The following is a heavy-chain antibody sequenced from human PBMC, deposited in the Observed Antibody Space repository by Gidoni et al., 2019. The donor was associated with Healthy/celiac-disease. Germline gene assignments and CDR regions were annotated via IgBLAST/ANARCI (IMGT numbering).Heavy chain of an antibody. CDR2: ISSSSSYI. J-gene: IGHJ4*02. CDR3: ARGGEDIVLMVYATFDY. V-gene: IGHV3-21*01. Sequence: EVQLVESGGGLVKPGGSLRLSCAASGFTFSSYSMNWVRQAPGKGLEWVSSISSSSSYIYYADSVKGRFTISRDNAKNSLYLQMNSLRAEDTAVYYCARGGEDIVLMVYATFDYWGQGTLVTVSS. D-gene: IGHD2-8*01. CDR1: GFTFSSYS.